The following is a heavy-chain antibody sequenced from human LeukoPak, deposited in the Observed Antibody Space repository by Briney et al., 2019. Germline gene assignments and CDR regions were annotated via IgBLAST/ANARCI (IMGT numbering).Heavy chain of an antibody. J-gene: IGHJ4*02. CDR2: IRYDGSNK. D-gene: IGHD2-2*01. Sequence: PGGSLRLSCAASGFTFSSYGMHWVRQAPGKGLEWVAFIRYDGSNKYYADSVKGRFTISRDNSKNTLYLQMNSLRAEDTAVYYCAKDAGGPVVVVPAAILRYWGQGTLVTVSS. CDR1: GFTFSSYG. V-gene: IGHV3-30*02. CDR3: AKDAGGPVVVVPAAILRY.